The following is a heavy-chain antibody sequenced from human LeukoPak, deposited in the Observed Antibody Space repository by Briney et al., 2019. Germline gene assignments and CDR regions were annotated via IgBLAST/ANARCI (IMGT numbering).Heavy chain of an antibody. Sequence: GSSVKVSCKASGGTFSNFAITWVRQAPGQGLEWMGRIIPILDIENYAQKFQGRVTITADKSTSTAYMELSSLRSEDTAVYYCAKGIYSSGWSYFDYWGHGTLVTVSS. CDR1: GGTFSNFA. V-gene: IGHV1-69*04. CDR2: IIPILDIE. J-gene: IGHJ4*01. D-gene: IGHD6-19*01. CDR3: AKGIYSSGWSYFDY.